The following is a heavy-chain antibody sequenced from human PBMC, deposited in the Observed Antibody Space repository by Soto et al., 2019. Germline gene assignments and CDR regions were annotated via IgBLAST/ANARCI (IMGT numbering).Heavy chain of an antibody. V-gene: IGHV4-38-2*01. D-gene: IGHD5-12*01. CDR3: ARLPYSYSGYDETYFDY. Sequence: SETLSLTCAVSGYSITSGYYWGCIRQPPGKGLEWIGSIYHSGSTYYNPCLKSRVTISVDTPQKLFSLKLSSVTAADTAVYYCARLPYSYSGYDETYFDYWGQGTLVTVSS. CDR2: IYHSGST. CDR1: GYSITSGYY. J-gene: IGHJ4*02.